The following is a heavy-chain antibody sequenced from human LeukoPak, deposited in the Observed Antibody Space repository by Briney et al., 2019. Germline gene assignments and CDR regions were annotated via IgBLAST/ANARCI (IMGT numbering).Heavy chain of an antibody. V-gene: IGHV4-34*01. CDR1: GGSFSGHY. J-gene: IGHJ4*02. Sequence: SETLSLTCAVYGGSFSGHYWSWIRQPPGKGLEWIGEINHSGSTNYNPSLKSRVTTSVDTSKNQFSLKLSSVTAADTAVYYCARVGAKYTSAFDYWGQGTLVTVSS. CDR3: ARVGAKYTSAFDY. D-gene: IGHD1-26*01. CDR2: INHSGST.